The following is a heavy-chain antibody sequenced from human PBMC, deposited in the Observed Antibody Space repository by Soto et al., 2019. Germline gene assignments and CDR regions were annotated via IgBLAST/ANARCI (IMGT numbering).Heavy chain of an antibody. J-gene: IGHJ4*02. V-gene: IGHV3-23*01. D-gene: IGHD3-10*01. Sequence: GGSLRLSCVASGFTVSRNDMSWVRQAPGKGLEWVSGISGSGGSTYYADSVKGRFSISSDNSRNTLYLQMNSLRGEDTAVYYCAKRFRVRPFDYWGQGALVTVSS. CDR3: AKRFRVRPFDY. CDR1: GFTVSRND. CDR2: ISGSGGST.